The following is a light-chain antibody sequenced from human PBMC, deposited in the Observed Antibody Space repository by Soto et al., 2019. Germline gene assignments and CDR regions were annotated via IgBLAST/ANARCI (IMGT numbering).Light chain of an antibody. V-gene: IGKV2-28*01. CDR1: QSLLHSNGYNY. J-gene: IGKJ1*01. CDR3: MQALQTLWT. Sequence: DSVMTQSRRSLPVTPGEPASISCRSSQSLLHSNGYNYLDWYLQKPGQSPQLLIYLGSNRASGGPDRFSGSGSGTDFTLKISRVEAEDVGLYYSMQALQTLWTLGQGTKVEIK. CDR2: LGS.